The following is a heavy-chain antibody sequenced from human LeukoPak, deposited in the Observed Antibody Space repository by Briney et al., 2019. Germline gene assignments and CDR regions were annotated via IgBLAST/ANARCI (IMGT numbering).Heavy chain of an antibody. CDR1: GFNFSDYN. V-gene: IGHV3-21*06. CDR3: ARVSTAVSLAIDY. D-gene: IGHD6-13*01. CDR2: ISSSSKYI. Sequence: GGSLRLSCAASGFNFSDYNMNWVRQAPGKGLEWVSVISSSSKYIYYADSVKGRFTISRDNAKNSLYLQMNSLRAEDTAVYYCARVSTAVSLAIDYWGQGTLVTVST. J-gene: IGHJ4*02.